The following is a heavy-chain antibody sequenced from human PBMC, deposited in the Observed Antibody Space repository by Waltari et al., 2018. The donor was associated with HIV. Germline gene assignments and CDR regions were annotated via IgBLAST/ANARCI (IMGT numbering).Heavy chain of an antibody. D-gene: IGHD3-3*01. Sequence: QVQLQQWGAGLLKPSETLSLTCAVYGGSFSGYYWSWIRQPPGKGLEWIGEINHSGSTNYNPSLKSRVTISVDTSKNQFSLKLSSVTAADTAVYYCARRITIFGTDWYYYYGMDVWGQGTTVTVSS. CDR3: ARRITIFGTDWYYYYGMDV. J-gene: IGHJ6*02. CDR1: GGSFSGYY. V-gene: IGHV4-34*01. CDR2: INHSGST.